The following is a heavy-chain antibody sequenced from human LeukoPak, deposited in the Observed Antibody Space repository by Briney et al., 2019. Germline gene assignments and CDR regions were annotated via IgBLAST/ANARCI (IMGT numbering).Heavy chain of an antibody. CDR1: GFTFGDYA. V-gene: IGHV3-49*04. D-gene: IGHD6-19*01. CDR2: IRSKRYDGAT. J-gene: IGHJ4*02. Sequence: GGSLRLSCTASGFTFGDYAMSWVRQAPGKGLEWAGFIRSKRYDGATEYAASVKGRFTISRDDSKSVAYLHMNSLKTEDTAIYYCTRDILSGWYYFDFWGQGTLVTVSS. CDR3: TRDILSGWYYFDF.